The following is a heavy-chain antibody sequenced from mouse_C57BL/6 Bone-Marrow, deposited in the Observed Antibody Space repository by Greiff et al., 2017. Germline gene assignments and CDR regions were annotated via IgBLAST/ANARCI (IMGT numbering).Heavy chain of an antibody. D-gene: IGHD3-2*02. CDR2: IDPENGDT. CDR3: ARSRDSSVRYYFDY. CDR1: GFNIKDDY. V-gene: IGHV14-4*01. Sequence: VQLQQSGAELVRPGASVKLSCTASGFNIKDDYMHWVKQRPEQGLEWIGWIDPENGDTEYASKFQGKATITADTSSNTAYLQLSSLTSEDSAVYFCARSRDSSVRYYFDYWGQGTTLTVSS. J-gene: IGHJ2*01.